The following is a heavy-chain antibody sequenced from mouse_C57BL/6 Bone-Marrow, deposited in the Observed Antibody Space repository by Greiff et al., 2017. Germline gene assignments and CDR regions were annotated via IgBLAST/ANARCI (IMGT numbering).Heavy chain of an antibody. CDR1: GFSLTSYG. CDR3: ARGDGPYYFDY. V-gene: IGHV2-2*01. Sequence: QVQLQQSGPGLVQPSQSLSITCTVSGFSLTSYGVHWVRQSPGKGLEWVGVIWGGGSRDYNAAFISRLSISKDNSKNQVFFKMISLQADDTAMYYCARGDGPYYFDYWGQGTTLTVSS. D-gene: IGHD2-3*01. CDR2: IWGGGSR. J-gene: IGHJ2*01.